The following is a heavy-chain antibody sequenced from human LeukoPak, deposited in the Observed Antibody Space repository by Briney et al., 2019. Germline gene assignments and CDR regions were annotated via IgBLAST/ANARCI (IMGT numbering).Heavy chain of an antibody. V-gene: IGHV4-34*01. CDR3: ARGVDL. J-gene: IGHJ2*01. CDR1: SGSLSGYY. Sequence: SETLSLTCGVSSGSLSGYYWRWIRQPPGGGLEWLGEITHSGSPNYNPSLKSRVTISGGTSKKQFSLNLTSVTAADTGVYYCARGVDLWGRGTPVTVSS. CDR2: ITHSGSP.